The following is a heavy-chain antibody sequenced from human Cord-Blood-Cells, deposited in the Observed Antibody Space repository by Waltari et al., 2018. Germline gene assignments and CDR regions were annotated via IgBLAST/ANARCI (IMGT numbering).Heavy chain of an antibody. Sequence: QVQLQQWGAGRWKPSETLSLTCAVYGGCFSGYAWRWRPQRPGKGLELIGEINHSGSTNSNPSLKSRVTISVDTSKNQFSLKLSSVTAADTAVYYCARGAGDPFYYFDYWGQGTLVTVSS. J-gene: IGHJ4*02. CDR3: ARGAGDPFYYFDY. V-gene: IGHV4-34*01. CDR1: GGCFSGYA. CDR2: INHSGST. D-gene: IGHD7-27*01.